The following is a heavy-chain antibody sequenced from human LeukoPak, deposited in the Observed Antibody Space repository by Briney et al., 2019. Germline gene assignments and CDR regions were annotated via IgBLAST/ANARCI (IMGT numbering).Heavy chain of an antibody. CDR1: GGSISSSGYY. V-gene: IGHV4-61*05. CDR3: ARLRYDCFDY. Sequence: SETLSLTCTVSGGSISSSGYYWGWIRQPPGKGLEWIGYIYYSGSTNYNPSLKSRVTISVDTSKNQFSLKLSSVTAADTAVYYCARLRYDCFDYWGQGTLVTVSS. J-gene: IGHJ4*02. D-gene: IGHD5-12*01. CDR2: IYYSGST.